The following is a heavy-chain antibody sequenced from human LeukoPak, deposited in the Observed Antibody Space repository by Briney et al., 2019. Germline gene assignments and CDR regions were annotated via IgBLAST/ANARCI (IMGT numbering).Heavy chain of an antibody. Sequence: ASVKVSCKASGGTFSSYAISWVRQAPGQGLEWMGRIIPILGIANYAQKFQGGVTITADKSTSTVYMELSSLRSEDTAVYYCARAPIYDSSGYYSRRDYWGQGTLVTVSS. CDR3: ARAPIYDSSGYYSRRDY. J-gene: IGHJ4*02. V-gene: IGHV1-69*04. CDR1: GGTFSSYA. CDR2: IIPILGIA. D-gene: IGHD3-22*01.